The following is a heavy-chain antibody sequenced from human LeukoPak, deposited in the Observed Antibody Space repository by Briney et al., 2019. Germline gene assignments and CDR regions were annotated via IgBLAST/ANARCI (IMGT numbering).Heavy chain of an antibody. CDR1: GASISSYY. CDR3: ARHEINYGDYTV. Sequence: SETLSLTCTVSGASISSYYWSWIRQPPGKGLEWIGYIYYSGNTNYNPSLKSRVTISVDTSKKQFSLKLSSVTAADTAVYYCARHEINYGDYTVWGQGTLVTVSS. J-gene: IGHJ4*02. CDR2: IYYSGNT. V-gene: IGHV4-59*08. D-gene: IGHD4-17*01.